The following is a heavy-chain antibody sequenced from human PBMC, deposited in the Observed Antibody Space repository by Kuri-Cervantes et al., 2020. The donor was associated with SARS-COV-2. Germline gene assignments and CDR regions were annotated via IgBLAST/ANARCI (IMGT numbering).Heavy chain of an antibody. V-gene: IGHV3-66*02. CDR1: GFTVSSNY. J-gene: IGHJ4*02. CDR3: ARDLGTIQGRDS. CDR2: IYSGGST. Sequence: GGSLRLSCAASGFTVSSNYMSWVRQAPGKGLEWVSVIYSGGSTYYADSVKGRFTISRDNSKNTLYLQMNSLRAEDTAVYYCARDLGTIQGRDSWGQGTLVTVSS. D-gene: IGHD1-1*01.